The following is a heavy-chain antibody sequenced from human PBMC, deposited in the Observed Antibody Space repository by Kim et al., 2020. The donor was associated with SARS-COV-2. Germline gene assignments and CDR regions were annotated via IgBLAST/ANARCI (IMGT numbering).Heavy chain of an antibody. V-gene: IGHV4-34*01. CDR1: GGSFSGYY. J-gene: IGHJ5*02. Sequence: SETLSLTCAVYGGSFSGYYWSWIRQPPGKGLEWIGEINHSGSTNYNPSLKSRVTISVDTSKNQFSLKLSSVTAADTAVYYCARVRGRRVLTSNNWFDPWGQGTLVTVSS. CDR2: INHSGST. D-gene: IGHD2-21*02. CDR3: ARVRGRRVLTSNNWFDP.